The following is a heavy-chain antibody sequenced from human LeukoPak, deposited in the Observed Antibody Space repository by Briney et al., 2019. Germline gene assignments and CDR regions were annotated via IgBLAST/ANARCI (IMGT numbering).Heavy chain of an antibody. CDR3: ARSKIAARSWFDP. J-gene: IGHJ5*02. CDR2: ISSSSYI. CDR1: GFTFSSYS. D-gene: IGHD6-6*01. Sequence: GGSLRLSCAASGFTFSSYSMNWVRQAPGKGLEWVSSISSSSYIYYADSVKGRFTISRDNAKNSLYLQMNSLRAEDTAVYYCARSKIAARSWFDPWGQGTLVTVSS. V-gene: IGHV3-21*01.